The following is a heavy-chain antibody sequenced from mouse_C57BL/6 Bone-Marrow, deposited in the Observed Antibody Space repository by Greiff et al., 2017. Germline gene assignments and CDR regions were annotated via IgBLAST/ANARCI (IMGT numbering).Heavy chain of an antibody. J-gene: IGHJ1*03. CDR3: TTADYSNVCWYFTV. CDR2: IAPENGDT. D-gene: IGHD2-5*01. V-gene: IGHV14-4*01. Sequence: EVQLQQSGAELVRPGASVKLSCTASGFNIKDDYMHWVKQRPEKGLEWIGWIAPENGDTEYAAKFQGKATITADTSSNTAYLQLRSLTSEDTAVEFCTTADYSNVCWYFTVWGTGTTVTVSS. CDR1: GFNIKDDY.